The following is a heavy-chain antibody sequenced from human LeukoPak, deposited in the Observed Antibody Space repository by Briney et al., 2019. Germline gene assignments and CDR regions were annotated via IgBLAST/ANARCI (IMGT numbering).Heavy chain of an antibody. CDR1: GYTFTGYY. CDR2: INPSGDNT. J-gene: IGHJ5*02. Sequence: ASVKVSCKASGYTFTGYYMHWVRQAPGQGLEWMGIINPSGDNTWYAQKFQGRVTMTRDMATSTDYMEVSSLKSEDTAVYYCARDNSQGDSAWWFDPWGQGTLVTVSS. D-gene: IGHD1-26*01. CDR3: ARDNSQGDSAWWFDP. V-gene: IGHV1-46*01.